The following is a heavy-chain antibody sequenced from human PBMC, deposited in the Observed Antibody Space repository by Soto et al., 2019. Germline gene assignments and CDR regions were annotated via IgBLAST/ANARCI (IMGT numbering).Heavy chain of an antibody. J-gene: IGHJ3*02. CDR1: CGSISSGGYS. Sequence: SETLSLTCAVSCGSISSGGYSWSWIRQPPGKGLEWIGYIYHSGSTYYNPSLKSRVTISVDRSKNQFSLKLSSVTAADTAVYYCARFDYGSGRTDAFDIWGQGTMVTVS. CDR2: IYHSGST. D-gene: IGHD3-10*01. CDR3: ARFDYGSGRTDAFDI. V-gene: IGHV4-30-2*01.